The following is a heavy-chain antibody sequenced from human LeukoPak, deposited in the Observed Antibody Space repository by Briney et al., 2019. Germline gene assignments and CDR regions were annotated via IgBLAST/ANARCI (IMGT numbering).Heavy chain of an antibody. D-gene: IGHD6-13*01. J-gene: IGHJ4*02. CDR3: ARRRSSWYLDY. CDR1: GFTFSSYA. V-gene: IGHV3-23*01. Sequence: GSLRLSCAASGFTFSSYAMSWVRQAPGKGLEWVSAISGSGGSTYYADSVKGRFTISRDNSKNTLYLQMNSLKASDTAMYYCARRRSSWYLDYWGQGTLVTVSS. CDR2: ISGSGGST.